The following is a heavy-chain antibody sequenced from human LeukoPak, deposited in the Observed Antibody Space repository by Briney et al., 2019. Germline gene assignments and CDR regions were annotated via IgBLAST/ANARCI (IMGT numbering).Heavy chain of an antibody. CDR3: AREAVAGFDY. V-gene: IGHV4-61*02. J-gene: IGHJ4*02. CDR2: IYTSGST. Sequence: SETLSLTCTLSGGSICSGSYYWSWIRQPAGKGLEWIGRIYTSGSTNYNPSLKSRVTISVDTSKNQFSLKLSSVTAADTAVYYCAREAVAGFDYWGQGTLVTVSS. CDR1: GGSICSGSYY. D-gene: IGHD6-19*01.